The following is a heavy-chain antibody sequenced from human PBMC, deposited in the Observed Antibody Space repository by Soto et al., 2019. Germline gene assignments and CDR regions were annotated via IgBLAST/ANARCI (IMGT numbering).Heavy chain of an antibody. CDR2: INPSNEIT. D-gene: IGHD1-26*01. CDR3: MRGGWGDSPIDC. Sequence: WASVKVSCKTSGYTFSAYYVHWARRAPGRGFQWLGWINPSNEITTFSEFFQGRITMTRDTSTNTVHMELNMLTSDDTAVYYCMRGGWGDSPIDCWGQGTQVTVSS. V-gene: IGHV1-2*02. J-gene: IGHJ4*02. CDR1: GYTFSAYY.